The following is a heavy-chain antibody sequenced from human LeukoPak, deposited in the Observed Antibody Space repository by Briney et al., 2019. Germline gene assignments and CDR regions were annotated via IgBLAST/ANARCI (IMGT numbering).Heavy chain of an antibody. J-gene: IGHJ4*02. V-gene: IGHV4-30-4*08. CDR2: IYYSGST. CDR1: GGSISSGDYY. CDR3: ASANSSGYDIVGY. Sequence: PSETLSLTCTVSGGSISSGDYYWSWIRQPPGKGLEWIGYIYYSGSTYYNPSLKSRVTISVDTSKNQFSLKLSSVTAADTAVYYCASANSSGYDIVGYWGQGTLVTVSS. D-gene: IGHD5-12*01.